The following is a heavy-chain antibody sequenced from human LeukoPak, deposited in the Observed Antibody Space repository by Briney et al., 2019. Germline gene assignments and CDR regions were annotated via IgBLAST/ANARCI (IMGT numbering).Heavy chain of an antibody. CDR2: IFPSGGEI. CDR3: AKAPVTSCRGAFCYPLDS. D-gene: IGHD2-15*01. V-gene: IGHV3-23*01. CDR1: GFTFSTFA. J-gene: IGHJ4*02. Sequence: GGSLRLSCEASGFTFSTFAMIWVRQPPGKGLEWVSSIFPSGGEIHYADSVRGRFTISRDNSKSTLSLQMNSLRAEDTAIYYCAKAPVTSCRGAFCYPLDSWGQGTLVTVSS.